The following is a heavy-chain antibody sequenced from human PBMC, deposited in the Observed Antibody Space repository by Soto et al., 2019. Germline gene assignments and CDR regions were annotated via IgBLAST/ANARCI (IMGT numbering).Heavy chain of an antibody. CDR2: IYYSGST. J-gene: IGHJ5*02. CDR3: ARDPHCSGGSCYSGYGWFDP. V-gene: IGHV4-59*01. CDR1: GGSISSYY. D-gene: IGHD2-15*01. Sequence: SETLSLTCTVSGGSISSYYWSWIRQPPGKGLEWIGYIYYSGSTNYNPSLKSRVTISVDTSKNQFSLKMSSVTAADTAVYYCARDPHCSGGSCYSGYGWFDPWGQGTLVTVSS.